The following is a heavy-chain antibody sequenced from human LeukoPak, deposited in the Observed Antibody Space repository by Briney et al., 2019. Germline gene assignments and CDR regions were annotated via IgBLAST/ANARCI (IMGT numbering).Heavy chain of an antibody. D-gene: IGHD3-10*02. J-gene: IGHJ6*03. CDR1: GFTFSNAW. CDR3: TTVSGYYYVYRYHYMDV. V-gene: IGHV3-15*01. CDR2: IKSNIDGGTT. Sequence: PGGSLRLSCAASGFTFSNAWMSWVRQAPGKGLEWVGCIKSNIDGGTTDYAALVKGRFTISRDDSKNTLYLQMNSLKTEDTAVYYCTTVSGYYYVYRYHYMDVWGKGTTVTVSS.